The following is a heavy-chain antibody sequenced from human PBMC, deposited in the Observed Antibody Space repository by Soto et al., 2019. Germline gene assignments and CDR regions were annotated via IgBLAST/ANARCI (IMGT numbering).Heavy chain of an antibody. J-gene: IGHJ6*03. CDR1: GGSISSYY. D-gene: IGHD6-6*01. CDR3: ARTPLSRIAARRTPDSYYMDV. CDR2: IYYSGST. Sequence: SETLSLTCTVSGGSISSYYWSWIRQPPGKGLEWIGYIYYSGSTNYNPSLKSRVTISVDTSKNQFSLKLSSVTAADTAVYYCARTPLSRIAARRTPDSYYMDVWGKGTTVTSP. V-gene: IGHV4-59*01.